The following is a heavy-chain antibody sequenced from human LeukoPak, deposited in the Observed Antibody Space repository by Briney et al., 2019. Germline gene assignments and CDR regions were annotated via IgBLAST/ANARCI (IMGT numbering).Heavy chain of an antibody. D-gene: IGHD5-12*01. J-gene: IGHJ4*02. CDR2: INPNSGRT. CDR1: GYTFTSYG. Sequence: ASVKVSCKASGYTFTSYGISWVRQAPGQGLEWMGWINPNSGRTNCAQKFQGRVTMTRDTSISTAYMELSRLRSDDTAVYYCAREYSGSDSGGYFDYWGQGTLVTVSS. V-gene: IGHV1-2*02. CDR3: AREYSGSDSGGYFDY.